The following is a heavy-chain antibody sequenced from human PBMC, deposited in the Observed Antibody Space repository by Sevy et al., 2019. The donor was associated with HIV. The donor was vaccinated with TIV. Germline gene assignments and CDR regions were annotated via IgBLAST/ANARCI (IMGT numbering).Heavy chain of an antibody. CDR3: ARGPPFRYCSGGSCYSDY. Sequence: ASVKVSCKASGYTFTGYYMHWVRQAPGQRLEWMGRISPDSGGTNYAQKFQGRVTMTRDTSISTAYMELSRLRSDDTAVYYCARGPPFRYCSGGSCYSDYWGQGTLVTVSS. CDR2: ISPDSGGT. D-gene: IGHD2-15*01. J-gene: IGHJ4*02. CDR1: GYTFTGYY. V-gene: IGHV1-2*06.